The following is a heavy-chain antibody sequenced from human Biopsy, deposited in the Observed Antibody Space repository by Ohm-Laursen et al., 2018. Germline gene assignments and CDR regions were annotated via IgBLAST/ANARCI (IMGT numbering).Heavy chain of an antibody. J-gene: IGHJ4*02. CDR3: ARGMRSSGWPYFDS. CDR1: GDSVSSGSFY. CDR2: IYDRGSTA. Sequence: SETLSLTCTVSGDSVSSGSFYWTWIRQPPGQGLEYIGYIYDRGSTANYNPSLESRVTMSVAMPKNQFSLKLSSVTAADTAIYYCARGMRSSGWPYFDSWGQGTLVTVSS. V-gene: IGHV4-61*01. D-gene: IGHD6-19*01.